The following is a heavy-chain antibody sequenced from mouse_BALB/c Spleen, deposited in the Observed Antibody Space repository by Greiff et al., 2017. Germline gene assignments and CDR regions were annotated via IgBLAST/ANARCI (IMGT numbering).Heavy chain of an antibody. CDR2: ISSGGST. Sequence: EVKLMESGGGLVKPGGSLKLSCAASGFTFSSYAMSWVRQTPEKRLEWVASISSGGSTYYPDSVKGRFTISRDNARNILYLQMSSLRSEDTAMYYCARGGKGYYWYFDVWGAGTTVTVSS. CDR1: GFTFSSYA. V-gene: IGHV5-6-5*01. CDR3: ARGGKGYYWYFDV. D-gene: IGHD2-2*01. J-gene: IGHJ1*01.